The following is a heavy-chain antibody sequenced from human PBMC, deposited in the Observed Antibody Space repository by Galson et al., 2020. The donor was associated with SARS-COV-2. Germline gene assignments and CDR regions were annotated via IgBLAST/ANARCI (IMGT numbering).Heavy chain of an antibody. CDR1: GYTFTSYG. Sequence: ASVKVSCKASGYTFTSYGISWVRQAPGQGLEWMGWISAYNGNTNYAQKLQGRVTMTTDTSTSTAYMELRSLRSDDTAVYYCARGGPLHYSSGWRAERGFDPWGQGTLVTVSS. J-gene: IGHJ5*02. D-gene: IGHD6-19*01. V-gene: IGHV1-18*01. CDR2: ISAYNGNT. CDR3: ARGGPLHYSSGWRAERGFDP.